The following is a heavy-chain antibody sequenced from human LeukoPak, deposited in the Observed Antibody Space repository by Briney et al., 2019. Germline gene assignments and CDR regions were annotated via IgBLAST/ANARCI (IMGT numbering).Heavy chain of an antibody. V-gene: IGHV3-21*01. CDR1: GFTVSSNY. CDR2: ISSNSIYV. Sequence: PGGSLRLSCAASGFTVSSNYMSWVRQAPGKGLEWVSSISSNSIYVFYADSMKGRFTISRDNAKNSLSLQMNSLRAEDTAVYYCARDQVDRIWYFDYWGQGTLVTVSS. CDR3: ARDQVDRIWYFDY. J-gene: IGHJ4*02. D-gene: IGHD1-14*01.